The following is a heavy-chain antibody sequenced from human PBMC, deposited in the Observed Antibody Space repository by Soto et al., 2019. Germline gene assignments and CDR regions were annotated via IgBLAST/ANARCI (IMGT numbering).Heavy chain of an antibody. D-gene: IGHD1-26*01. CDR3: ARETRVGAPSPYYGMDV. J-gene: IGHJ6*02. V-gene: IGHV3-53*01. Sequence: HPGGSLRLSCAASVFTVNGNYLYLVRQAPGNGLEWVSVIYSGGSTYYADSVEGRFTISRDNSNNTVYLQMNNLRVEDTAVYYCARETRVGAPSPYYGMDVWGQGTTVTVSS. CDR1: VFTVNGNY. CDR2: IYSGGST.